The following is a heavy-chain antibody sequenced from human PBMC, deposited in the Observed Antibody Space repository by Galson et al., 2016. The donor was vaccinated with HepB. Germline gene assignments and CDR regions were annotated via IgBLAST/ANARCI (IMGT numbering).Heavy chain of an antibody. D-gene: IGHD6-13*01. J-gene: IGHJ4*02. Sequence: SLRLSCAASGFTFSDYWMSWVRQAPGKGLEWVANIKQDGSQKYYVDSVKGRFTISRDNAKNSLYLQVNSLRAEDTALYFCARYSNSWAPFDYWGQGSLVTVSS. V-gene: IGHV3-7*03. CDR3: ARYSNSWAPFDY. CDR2: IKQDGSQK. CDR1: GFTFSDYW.